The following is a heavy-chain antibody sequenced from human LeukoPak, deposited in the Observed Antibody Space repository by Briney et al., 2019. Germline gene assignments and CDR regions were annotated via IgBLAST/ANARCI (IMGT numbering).Heavy chain of an antibody. D-gene: IGHD1-7*01. V-gene: IGHV1-69*05. Sequence: GASVKVSCKASGGTFSSYAISWVRQAPGQGLERMGGIIPIFGTANYAQKFQGRVTITTDESTSTAYMELSSLRSEDTAVYYCARADNWNSNWFDPWGQGTLVTVSS. J-gene: IGHJ5*02. CDR1: GGTFSSYA. CDR3: ARADNWNSNWFDP. CDR2: IIPIFGTA.